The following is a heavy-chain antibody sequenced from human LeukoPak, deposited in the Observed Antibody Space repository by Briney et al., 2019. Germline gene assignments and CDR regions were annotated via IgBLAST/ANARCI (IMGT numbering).Heavy chain of an antibody. CDR3: ARITRRAAQAKNSFDY. Sequence: GASVKVSCKASGYTFTSYYMHWVRQAPGQGLEWMGIINPSGGSTSYAQKFQGRVTMTRDTSTSTVYMELSSLRSEDTAVYYCARITRRAAQAKNSFDYWGQGTLVTVSS. J-gene: IGHJ4*02. D-gene: IGHD6-6*01. CDR1: GYTFTSYY. V-gene: IGHV1-46*01. CDR2: INPSGGST.